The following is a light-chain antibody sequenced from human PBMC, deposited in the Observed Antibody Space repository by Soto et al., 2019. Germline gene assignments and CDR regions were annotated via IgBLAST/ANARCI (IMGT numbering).Light chain of an antibody. CDR3: QQYDEWPLT. V-gene: IGKV3-15*01. Sequence: EKVMTQSPATLSVSPGERATLSCRASQNVKTRLAWYQQKPGQAPRLLIYDAFTRATAIPARFSGSASGTEFTLTIGSLQSEDFAVYYCQQYDEWPLTFGGGTKVEIK. J-gene: IGKJ4*01. CDR2: DAF. CDR1: QNVKTR.